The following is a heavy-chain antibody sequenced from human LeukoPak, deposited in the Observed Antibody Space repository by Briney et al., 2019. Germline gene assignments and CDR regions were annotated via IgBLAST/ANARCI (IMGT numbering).Heavy chain of an antibody. V-gene: IGHV4-61*02. J-gene: IGHJ4*02. CDR3: ARGYYYDSSGYYKAEVYFDY. CDR1: GGSISSGSYY. D-gene: IGHD3-22*01. CDR2: IYSSVST. Sequence: SQTLSLTCTVSGGSISSGSYYWTWIRQPAGKGLEWIGRIYSSVSTNYNPSLKSRVTISVDTSKNHFSLKLSSVTAADTAVYYCARGYYYDSSGYYKAEVYFDYWGQGTLVTVSS.